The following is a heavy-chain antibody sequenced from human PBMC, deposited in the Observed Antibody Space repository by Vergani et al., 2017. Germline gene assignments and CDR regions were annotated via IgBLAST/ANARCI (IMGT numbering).Heavy chain of an antibody. J-gene: IGHJ3*02. V-gene: IGHV3-30*18. CDR1: GFTFSSYG. CDR2: ISYDGSNK. Sequence: VQLVESGGGVVQPGRSLRLSCAASGFTFSSYGMHWVRQAPGKGLEWVAVISYDGSNKYYADSVKGRFTISRDNSKNTLYLQMNSLRAEDTAVYYCAKPLISEMATHAFDIWGQGTMVTVSS. CDR3: AKPLISEMATHAFDI. D-gene: IGHD5-24*01.